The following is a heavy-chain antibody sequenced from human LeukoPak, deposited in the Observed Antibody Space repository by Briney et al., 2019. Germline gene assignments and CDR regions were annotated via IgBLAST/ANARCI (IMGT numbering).Heavy chain of an antibody. J-gene: IGHJ4*02. Sequence: SETLSLTCTVSGGSVSSGSYYWSWIRQPPGKGLEWIGYFYYSGSTNYNPSLKSRVTISVDTSKNQFSLKLSSVTAADTAVYYCARAPIVATTTFDYWGQGTLVTVSS. CDR2: FYYSGST. V-gene: IGHV4-61*01. CDR1: GGSVSSGSYY. D-gene: IGHD5-12*01. CDR3: ARAPIVATTTFDY.